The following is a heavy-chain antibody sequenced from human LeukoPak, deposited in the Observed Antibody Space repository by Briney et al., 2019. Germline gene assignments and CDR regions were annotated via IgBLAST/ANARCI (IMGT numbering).Heavy chain of an antibody. CDR1: GGSISSYY. V-gene: IGHV4-4*07. D-gene: IGHD3-10*01. CDR2: IYTSAST. CDR3: ARIGKSYGSIDY. Sequence: SETLSLTCTVSGGSISSYYWSWIRQPAGKGLEWIGRIYTSASTNYNPSLKSRVTMSVDTSKNQFSLKLSSVTAADTAVYYCARIGKSYGSIDYWGQGTLVTVSS. J-gene: IGHJ4*02.